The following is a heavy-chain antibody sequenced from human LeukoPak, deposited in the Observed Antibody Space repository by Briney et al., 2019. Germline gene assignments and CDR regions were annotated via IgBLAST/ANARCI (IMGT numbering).Heavy chain of an antibody. CDR1: GFTLRNYW. CDR2: IKQDGSEK. J-gene: IGHJ4*02. CDR3: GRDSYSNSFDY. D-gene: IGHD4-11*01. Sequence: GGSLRLSCAASGFTLRNYWMTWVRQAPGKGLEWVANIKQDGSEKYYVDSVKGRFIISRDNAKNSLYLQMNSLRAEDTAVYYCGRDSYSNSFDYWGQGTLVIVSS. V-gene: IGHV3-7*01.